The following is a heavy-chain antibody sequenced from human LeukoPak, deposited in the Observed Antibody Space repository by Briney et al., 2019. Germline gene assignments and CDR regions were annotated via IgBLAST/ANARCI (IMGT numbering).Heavy chain of an antibody. CDR1: GYTFTSYG. D-gene: IGHD3-10*01. V-gene: IGHV1-18*01. CDR2: ISAYNGNT. J-gene: IGHJ4*02. Sequence: ASVKVSCKASGYTFTSYGISWVRQAPGQGLEWIGWISAYNGNTNYAQKLQGRVTMTTDTSTSTAYMELRSLRSDDTAVYYCARDGAPYGSGSYLRFDYWGQGTLVAVSS. CDR3: ARDGAPYGSGSYLRFDY.